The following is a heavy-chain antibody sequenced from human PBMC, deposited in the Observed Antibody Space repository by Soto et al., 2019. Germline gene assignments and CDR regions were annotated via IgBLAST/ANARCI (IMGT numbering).Heavy chain of an antibody. CDR1: GGSISSYY. Sequence: QVQLQESGPGLVKPSETLSLTCTVSGGSISSYYWSWIRQPPGKGLEWIGYIYYSGSTNYNPSLTSRVTISVDTSKNQFSLKLSSVTAADTAVYYCAKGELDYYGMDVWGQGTTVTVSS. D-gene: IGHD3-10*01. V-gene: IGHV4-59*01. CDR2: IYYSGST. CDR3: AKGELDYYGMDV. J-gene: IGHJ6*02.